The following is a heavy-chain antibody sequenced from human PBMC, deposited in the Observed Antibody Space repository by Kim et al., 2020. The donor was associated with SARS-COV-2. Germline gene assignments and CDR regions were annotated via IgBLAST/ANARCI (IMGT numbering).Heavy chain of an antibody. Sequence: GGFLRLSCAASGLTFSSYGMNWVRQAPGKGLEWVSTVGSSGDKTYYADSVRGRFTVSRDNSRATLFLQMKSLRAEDTAIYYCAKDRLKTSSRFGQAFSRAHYFYTGLTAWGPWTTVTVSS. CDR1: GLTFSSYG. CDR2: VGSSGDKT. CDR3: AKDRLKTSSRFGQAFSRAHYFYTGLTA. D-gene: IGHD3-10*01. V-gene: IGHV3-23*01. J-gene: IGHJ6*02.